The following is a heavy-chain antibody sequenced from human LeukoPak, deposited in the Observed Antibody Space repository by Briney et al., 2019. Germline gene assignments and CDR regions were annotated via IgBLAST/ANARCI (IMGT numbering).Heavy chain of an antibody. Sequence: PSETLSLTCTVSGGSISSYYWSWIRQPPGKGLEWIEYIYYSGSTNYNPSLKSRVTISVDTSKNQFSLKLSSVTAADTAVYYCARAYSSSSELDYWGQGTLVTVSS. CDR2: IYYSGST. CDR1: GGSISSYY. J-gene: IGHJ4*02. CDR3: ARAYSSSSELDY. D-gene: IGHD6-6*01. V-gene: IGHV4-59*01.